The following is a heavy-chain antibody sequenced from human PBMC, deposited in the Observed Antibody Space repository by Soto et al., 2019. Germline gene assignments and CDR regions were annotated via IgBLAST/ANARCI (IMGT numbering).Heavy chain of an antibody. J-gene: IGHJ4*02. D-gene: IGHD4-4*01. CDR3: TKNPYIDYIFYLKH. CDR1: GFTFSGYS. Sequence: EVHLLESGGALVQPGGSLSLSCAASGFTFSGYSMSWVRQSARKGLEWVASILGSDGSTFYADSVKGRFTISRDDSKNPLFLEMKSLRPEATAVYFCTKNPYIDYIFYLKHWGQRTRVAV. V-gene: IGHV3-23*01. CDR2: ILGSDGST.